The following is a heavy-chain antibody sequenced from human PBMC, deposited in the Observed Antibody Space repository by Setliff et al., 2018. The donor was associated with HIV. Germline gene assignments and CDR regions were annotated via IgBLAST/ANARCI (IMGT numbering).Heavy chain of an antibody. CDR3: ASPRLDWSFSHFDY. V-gene: IGHV1-8*02. CDR2: MNPDSRNT. J-gene: IGHJ4*02. D-gene: IGHD3-9*01. CDR1: GYTFTNYD. Sequence: RAAVKVSCKPSGYTFTNYDINWVRQAAGQGLEWMGWMNPDSRNTGYAQRFEGSVTMTWDTSISTAYMELNNVKFEDTAVYYCASPRLDWSFSHFDYWGQGTPVTVSS.